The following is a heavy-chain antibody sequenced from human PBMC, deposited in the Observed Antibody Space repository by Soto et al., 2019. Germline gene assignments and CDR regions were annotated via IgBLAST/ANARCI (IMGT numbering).Heavy chain of an antibody. Sequence: ASVKVSWKASGYTFTSYGICWVRQAPGQGLEWMGWISAYNGNTNYAQKLQGRVTMTTDTSTSTAYMELRSLRSDDTAVYYCARDRLDSWAKLLGYCGQGTLDIVSA. J-gene: IGHJ4*02. CDR2: ISAYNGNT. CDR3: ARDRLDSWAKLLGY. CDR1: GYTFTSYG. V-gene: IGHV1-18*01. D-gene: IGHD1-1*01.